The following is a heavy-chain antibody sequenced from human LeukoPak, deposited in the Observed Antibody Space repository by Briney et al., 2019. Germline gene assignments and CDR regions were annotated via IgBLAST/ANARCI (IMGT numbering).Heavy chain of an antibody. CDR1: GFTFSSYA. D-gene: IGHD3-10*01. V-gene: IGHV3-23*01. CDR2: ISGSGGST. CDR3: AKVVPWFGEPNVLPYYGMDV. J-gene: IGHJ6*02. Sequence: PGGSLRLSCAASGFTFSSYAMSWVRQAPGKGLEWVSAISGSGGSTYYADSVKGRFTISRDNSKNTLYLQMNSLRAEDTAVYYCAKVVPWFGEPNVLPYYGMDVWGQGTTVTVSS.